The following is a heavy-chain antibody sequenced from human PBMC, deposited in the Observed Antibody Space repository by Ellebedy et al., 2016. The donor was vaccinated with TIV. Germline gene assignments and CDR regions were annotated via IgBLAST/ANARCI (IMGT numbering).Heavy chain of an antibody. Sequence: MPSETLSLTCTVSGGSISSSRYYWGWIRQPPGKGLEWIGSIYYSGSTYYNPSLKSRVTISVDTSKNQFSLKLSSVTAADTAVYYCARVVGSGKTYGMDVWGQGTTVTVSS. V-gene: IGHV4-39*01. J-gene: IGHJ6*02. CDR3: ARVVGSGKTYGMDV. D-gene: IGHD3-10*01. CDR2: IYYSGST. CDR1: GGSISSSRYY.